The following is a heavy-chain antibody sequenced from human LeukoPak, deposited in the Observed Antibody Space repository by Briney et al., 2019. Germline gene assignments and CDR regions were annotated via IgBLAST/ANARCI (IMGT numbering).Heavy chain of an antibody. CDR1: GGSISSYY. CDR3: ASRFFGSSGWYGYYFDY. J-gene: IGHJ4*02. V-gene: IGHV4-59*01. D-gene: IGHD6-19*01. Sequence: SETLSLTCTVSGGSISSYYWSWIRQPPGKGLEWIGYIYYSGSTNYNPSLKSRVTISVDTSKNQFSLKLSSVTAADTAVYYCASRFFGSSGWYGYYFDYWGQGTLVPVSS. CDR2: IYYSGST.